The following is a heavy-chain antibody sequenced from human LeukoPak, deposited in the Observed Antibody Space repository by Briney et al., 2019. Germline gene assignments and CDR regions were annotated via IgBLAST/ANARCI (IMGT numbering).Heavy chain of an antibody. D-gene: IGHD6-19*01. CDR3: ARAPIAVAGNFDY. CDR2: IIPIFGTA. CDR1: GGTFSSYA. Sequence: ASVKVSCKASGGTFSSYAISWVLQAPGQGLEWMGRIIPIFGTANYAQKFQGRVTITTDESTNTAYMELSSLRSEDTAVYYCARAPIAVAGNFDYWGQGTLVTVSS. V-gene: IGHV1-69*05. J-gene: IGHJ4*02.